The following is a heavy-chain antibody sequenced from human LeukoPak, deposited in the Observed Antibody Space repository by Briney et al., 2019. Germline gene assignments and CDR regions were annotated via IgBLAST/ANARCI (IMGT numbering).Heavy chain of an antibody. CDR1: GYTFTSYY. D-gene: IGHD6-13*01. Sequence: EASVKVSCKASGYTFTSYYMRWVRQAPGQGLEWMGIINPSGGSTSYAQKFQGRVTMTRDTSTSTVYMELSSLRSEDTAVYYCARDSKSIAAAGHTFDYWGQGTLVTVSS. J-gene: IGHJ4*02. CDR3: ARDSKSIAAAGHTFDY. CDR2: INPSGGST. V-gene: IGHV1-46*01.